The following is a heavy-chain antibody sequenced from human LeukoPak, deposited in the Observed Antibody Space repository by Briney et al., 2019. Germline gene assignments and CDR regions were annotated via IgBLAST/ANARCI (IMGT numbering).Heavy chain of an antibody. CDR2: IPHCGDT. Sequence: PSETLSLTCAVSGVSISSCNWWTWVRQPPGKGLEWIGEIPHCGDTKYSPSPRTRVTISIDRSKNHLSLNLNSVTAADTAIYYCSTRDQSRTDVVPPDYWGQGTLVTVSS. J-gene: IGHJ4*02. CDR1: GVSISSCNW. D-gene: IGHD5/OR15-5a*01. CDR3: STRDQSRTDVVPPDY. V-gene: IGHV4-4*02.